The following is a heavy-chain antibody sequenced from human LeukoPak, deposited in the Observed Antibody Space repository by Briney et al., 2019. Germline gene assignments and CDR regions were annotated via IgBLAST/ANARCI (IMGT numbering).Heavy chain of an antibody. CDR1: GFTFDDYA. D-gene: IGHD5-18*01. J-gene: IGHJ4*02. Sequence: SGGSLRLSCAASGFTFDDYAMHWGRQAPGKGLEWVSGISWNSGSICYADSVKGRFTISRDNAKNSLYLQMNSLRAEDMALYYCARGGYSYGRSKFDYWGQGTLVTVSS. V-gene: IGHV3-9*03. CDR2: ISWNSGSI. CDR3: ARGGYSYGRSKFDY.